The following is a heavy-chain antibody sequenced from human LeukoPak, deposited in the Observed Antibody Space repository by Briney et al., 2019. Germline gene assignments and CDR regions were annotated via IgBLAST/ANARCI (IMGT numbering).Heavy chain of an antibody. CDR2: INTDGSTT. V-gene: IGHV3-74*01. J-gene: IGHJ4*02. Sequence: PGGSLRLSCAASGFTFSSNWMHWVRQAPGKGLVWVSRINTDGSTTTYADSVKGRFTISRDNAENTLYLQMNSLRAEDTAVYYCARGTSYTFDYWGQGTLVTVSS. CDR1: GFTFSSNW. D-gene: IGHD3-16*01. CDR3: ARGTSYTFDY.